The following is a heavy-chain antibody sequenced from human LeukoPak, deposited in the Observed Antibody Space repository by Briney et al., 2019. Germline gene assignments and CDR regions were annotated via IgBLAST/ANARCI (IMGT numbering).Heavy chain of an antibody. V-gene: IGHV5-51*01. CDR1: GYTFPNFW. CDR3: AIGELIDCFDF. Sequence: GESLKISCKGSGYTFPNFWIGWVRQMPGKGLEWMGIIYPSDSDTRYSPSFQGQVTISADKSITTAYLQWDSLKASDTAIYYCAIGELIDCFDFWGQGTVVTVSS. J-gene: IGHJ4*02. D-gene: IGHD2-21*01. CDR2: IYPSDSDT.